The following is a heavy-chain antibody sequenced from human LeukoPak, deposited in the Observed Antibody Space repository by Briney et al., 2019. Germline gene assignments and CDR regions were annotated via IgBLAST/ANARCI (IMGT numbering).Heavy chain of an antibody. CDR1: GFTFTSYA. Sequence: GGSPRLSCAASGFTFTSYAMNWVRQAPGKGLEWVSAISGSGGSTYYADSVKGRFTISKDNSKNTLYLQMNTLRAEDTAVYYCATRITLVRGVMLGGDYWGQGTLVTVFS. D-gene: IGHD3-10*01. J-gene: IGHJ4*02. CDR2: ISGSGGST. V-gene: IGHV3-23*01. CDR3: ATRITLVRGVMLGGDY.